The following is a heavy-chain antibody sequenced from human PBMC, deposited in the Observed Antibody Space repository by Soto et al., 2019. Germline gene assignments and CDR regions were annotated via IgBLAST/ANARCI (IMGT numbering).Heavy chain of an antibody. CDR2: IYASGST. D-gene: IGHD2-21*01. J-gene: IGHJ4*02. CDR1: GGSISTYY. CDR3: ARGGMVIMPNATAFDY. V-gene: IGHV4-4*07. Sequence: SETLSLTCTVSGGSISTYYWSWIRQPAGKGLEWIGRIYASGSTNYNPSLKSRVTMSVATSKNQFSLKLSSVTAADTAVYYCARGGMVIMPNATAFDYWGQGTLVTVS.